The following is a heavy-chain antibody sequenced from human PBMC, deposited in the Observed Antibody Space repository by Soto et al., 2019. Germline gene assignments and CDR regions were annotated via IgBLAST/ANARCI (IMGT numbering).Heavy chain of an antibody. CDR3: SRLEGA. V-gene: IGHV3-72*01. CDR1: GFTFSDQY. Sequence: EVQLVESGGGLVQPGGSLTLSCAVSGFTFSDQYMEWVRHAPGKGLEWVARSRNKAKSYTTDYAASVKGRFTIFRDESKNSLYLQMNSLKTEDTAVYYCSRLEGAWGQGTLVTVSS. J-gene: IGHJ4*02. D-gene: IGHD1-26*01. CDR2: SRNKAKSYTT.